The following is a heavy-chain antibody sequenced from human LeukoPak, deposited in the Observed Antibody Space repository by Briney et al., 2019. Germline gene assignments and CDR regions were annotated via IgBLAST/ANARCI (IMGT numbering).Heavy chain of an antibody. J-gene: IGHJ4*02. V-gene: IGHV3-30*18. CDR3: AKGSYYDILTGYYIDY. D-gene: IGHD3-9*01. CDR2: ISYDGSNK. Sequence: GGSLRLSCAASGFTFSSYAMSWVRQAPGKGLKWVAVISYDGSNKYYADSVKGRFTISRDNSKNTLYLQMNSLRAEDTAVYYCAKGSYYDILTGYYIDYWGQGTLVTVSS. CDR1: GFTFSSYA.